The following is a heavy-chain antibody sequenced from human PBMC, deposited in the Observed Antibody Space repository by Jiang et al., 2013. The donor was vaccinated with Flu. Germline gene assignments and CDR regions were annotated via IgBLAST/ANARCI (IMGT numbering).Heavy chain of an antibody. CDR2: IYPGDSDT. CDR1: GYSFTSYW. D-gene: IGHD2-21*02. Sequence: EGGKRPGESLKISCKGSGYSFTSYWIGWVRQMPGKGLEWMGIIYPGDSDTRYSPSFQGQVTISADKSISTAYLQWSSLKASDTAMYYCARADPYCGGDCYPRALDYWGQGTLVTVSS. V-gene: IGHV5-51*01. CDR3: ARADPYCGGDCYPRALDY. J-gene: IGHJ4*02.